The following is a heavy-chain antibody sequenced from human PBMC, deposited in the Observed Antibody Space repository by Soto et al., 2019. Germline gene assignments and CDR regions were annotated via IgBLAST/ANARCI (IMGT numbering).Heavy chain of an antibody. V-gene: IGHV4-31*03. J-gene: IGHJ4*02. CDR3: ARGGYCTNGVCYTVKTFDY. Sequence: QVQLQESGPGLVKPSQTLSLTCTVSGGSISSGGYYWSWIRQHPGKGLEWIGYIYYSGSTYYNPSLKSRVTLSVDTSKNQFSLKLSSVTAADTAVYYCARGGYCTNGVCYTVKTFDYLGQGTLVTVSS. CDR1: GGSISSGGYY. D-gene: IGHD2-8*01. CDR2: IYYSGST.